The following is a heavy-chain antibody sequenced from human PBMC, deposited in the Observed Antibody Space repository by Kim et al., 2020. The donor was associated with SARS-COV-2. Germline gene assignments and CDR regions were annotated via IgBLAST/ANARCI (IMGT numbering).Heavy chain of an antibody. Sequence: GGSLRLSCAASGFTFSSYSMNWVRQAPGKGLEWVASISSSSRYIYYADSLKGRFTISRDNAKNSLYLKMNNLRAEDTAVYYCARDPHFYDYGDYPLGKVDYWGQGTLVTVSS. CDR2: ISSSSRYI. D-gene: IGHD4-17*01. V-gene: IGHV3-21*01. J-gene: IGHJ4*02. CDR3: ARDPHFYDYGDYPLGKVDY. CDR1: GFTFSSYS.